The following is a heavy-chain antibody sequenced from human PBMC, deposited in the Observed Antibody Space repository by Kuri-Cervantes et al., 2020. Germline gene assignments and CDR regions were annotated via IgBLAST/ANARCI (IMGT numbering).Heavy chain of an antibody. CDR1: GGSISSSN. CDR3: ARLGSSGPDW. J-gene: IGHJ4*02. V-gene: IGHV3-48*02. D-gene: IGHD6-19*01. CDR2: ISSSSSTI. Sequence: LSLTCAVSGGSISSSNWWSWVRQPPGKGLEWVSYISSSSSTIYYADSVKGRFTISRDNAKNSLYLQMNSLRDEDTAVYYCARLGSSGPDWWGQGTLVTVSS.